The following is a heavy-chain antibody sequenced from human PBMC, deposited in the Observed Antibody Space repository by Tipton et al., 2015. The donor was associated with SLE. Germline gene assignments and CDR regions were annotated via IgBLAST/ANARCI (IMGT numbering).Heavy chain of an antibody. CDR2: TTHSGST. V-gene: IGHV4-34*01. J-gene: IGHJ6*03. D-gene: IGHD3-22*01. CDR1: GGSFSDYY. Sequence: TLSLTCAVFGGSFSDYYWSWFRQPPGKGLEWIGDTTHSGSTNYSPSPKSRVTISVDTSKNQISLKINSITAADAGVYYCARGHSSGYYYDYYYYYLDVWAKGTTVTVSS. CDR3: ARGHSSGYYYDYYYYYLDV.